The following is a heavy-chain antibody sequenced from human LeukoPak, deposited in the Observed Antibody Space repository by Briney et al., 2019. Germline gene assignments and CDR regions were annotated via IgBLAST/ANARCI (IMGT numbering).Heavy chain of an antibody. V-gene: IGHV1-24*01. D-gene: IGHD3-22*01. CDR2: FDPEDGET. Sequence: ASVKVSCKVSGYTLTELSMHWVRQAPGKGLEWMGGFDPEDGETIYAQKFQGRVTMTEDTSTDTAYMELSSLRSEDTAVYYRVTGQADSSGYYYPSFDYWGQGTLVTVSS. J-gene: IGHJ4*02. CDR3: VTGQADSSGYYYPSFDY. CDR1: GYTLTELS.